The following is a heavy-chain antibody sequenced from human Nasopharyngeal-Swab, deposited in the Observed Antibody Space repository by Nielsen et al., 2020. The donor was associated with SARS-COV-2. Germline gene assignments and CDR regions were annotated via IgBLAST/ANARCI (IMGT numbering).Heavy chain of an antibody. D-gene: IGHD3-9*01. Sequence: SETLSLTCTVSGGSISGYSWSWIRQPPGKGLEWIGNIHYSGSTKSNPSLKSPVTVSVDMSRNQFSLRLISVTAADTAVYYCAREALHYDRSKSLGYFQYIDVWGKGTTVTVSS. CDR2: IHYSGST. V-gene: IGHV4-59*01. CDR3: AREALHYDRSKSLGYFQYIDV. J-gene: IGHJ6*03. CDR1: GGSISGYS.